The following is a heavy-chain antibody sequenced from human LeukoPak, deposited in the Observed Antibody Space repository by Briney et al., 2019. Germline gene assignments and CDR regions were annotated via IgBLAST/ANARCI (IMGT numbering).Heavy chain of an antibody. CDR1: EYMFTSHW. V-gene: IGHV5-51*01. J-gene: IGHJ4*02. CDR3: ARRPPASSSWDS. CDR2: IYPGDSNT. Sequence: GESLKISCKGSEYMFTSHWIGWVRQMPGKGLEWMGIIYPGDSNTRYSPSFQGQVTISADKSISTAYLQWSSLKASDTAMYYCARRPPASSSWDSWGQGTPVTVSS. D-gene: IGHD6-13*01.